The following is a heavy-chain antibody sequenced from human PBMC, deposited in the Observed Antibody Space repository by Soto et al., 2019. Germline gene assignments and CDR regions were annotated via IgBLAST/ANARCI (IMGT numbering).Heavy chain of an antibody. CDR3: ARAEQDIVVVPQPPPAIHY. V-gene: IGHV1-3*01. CDR1: GYTFTSYA. Sequence: ASVKVSCKASGYTFTSYAMHWVRQAPGQRLEWMGWINAGNGNTKYSQKFQGRVTITRDTSASTAYMELSSLRSEDTAVYYCARAEQDIVVVPQPPPAIHYPGQGTLVTLSS. CDR2: INAGNGNT. J-gene: IGHJ4*02. D-gene: IGHD2-2*01.